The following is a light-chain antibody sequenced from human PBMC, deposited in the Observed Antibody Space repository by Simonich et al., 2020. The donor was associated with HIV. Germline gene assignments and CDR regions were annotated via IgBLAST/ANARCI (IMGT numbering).Light chain of an antibody. CDR1: SGSIASKY. CDR2: EDN. CDR3: QSYDSSNRV. Sequence: NFMLTQPHSVSESPGKTVTISCTRSSGSIASKYVQWYQQRPGSAPTTVFYEDNQRPSGVPDRFSGSIESSSNSASLTISGLKTEDEADYYCQSYDSSNRVFGGGTKLTVL. J-gene: IGLJ3*02. V-gene: IGLV6-57*03.